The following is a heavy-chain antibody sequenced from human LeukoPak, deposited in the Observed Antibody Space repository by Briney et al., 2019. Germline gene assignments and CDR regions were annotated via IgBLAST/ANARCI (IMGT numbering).Heavy chain of an antibody. J-gene: IGHJ4*02. Sequence: ASVKVSCKASGYTFTSYGISWVRQAPGQGLEWMGWISAYNGHTNYAQKFQGRVTMTTDTSTSTVYMEPRSLTSDDTAVYYCARDQSPGLFDYWGQGTLVSVSS. V-gene: IGHV1-18*01. CDR1: GYTFTSYG. CDR2: ISAYNGHT. CDR3: ARDQSPGLFDY.